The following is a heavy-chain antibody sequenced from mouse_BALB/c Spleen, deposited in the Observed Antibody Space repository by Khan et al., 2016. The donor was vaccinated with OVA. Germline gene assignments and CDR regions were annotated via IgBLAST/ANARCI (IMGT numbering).Heavy chain of an antibody. CDR2: IWGGGST. V-gene: IGHV2-3*01. CDR3: YLYYDGRSWFAY. CDR1: GFSLTSYG. J-gene: IGHJ3*01. Sequence: QVQLKQSGPGLVAPSQSLSITCTVSGFSLTSYGVGWVRQPPGKGLEWLGVIWGGGSTNYHSTLISRLSISKDNSKSQVFLKLNSLQTDDTATYXGYLYYDGRSWFAYWGQGTLVTVSA. D-gene: IGHD1-1*01.